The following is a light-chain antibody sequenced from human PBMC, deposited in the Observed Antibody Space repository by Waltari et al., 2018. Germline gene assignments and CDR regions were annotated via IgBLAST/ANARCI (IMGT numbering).Light chain of an antibody. CDR1: QSLNRA. V-gene: IGKV3-20*01. CDR3: QHYVNLPAT. CDR2: NVF. J-gene: IGKJ1*01. Sequence: CRARQSLNRALAWYQQKPGQAPRLLIYNVFNRATDIPDRFSGSGSGTEFSLTISRLEPEDFAVYYCQHYVNLPATFGQGTRVEIK.